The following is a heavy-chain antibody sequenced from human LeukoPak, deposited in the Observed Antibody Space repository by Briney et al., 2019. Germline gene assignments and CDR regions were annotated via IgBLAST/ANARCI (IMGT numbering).Heavy chain of an antibody. V-gene: IGHV4-34*01. Sequence: SETLSLTCAVYGGSFSGYYWSWIRRPPGKGLEWIGEINHSGSTNYNPSLKSRVTISVDTSKNQFSLKLSSVTAADTAVYYCARGWWCHDYWGQGTQVTVSS. CDR3: ARGWWCHDY. CDR2: INHSGST. CDR1: GGSFSGYY. D-gene: IGHD2-21*01. J-gene: IGHJ4*02.